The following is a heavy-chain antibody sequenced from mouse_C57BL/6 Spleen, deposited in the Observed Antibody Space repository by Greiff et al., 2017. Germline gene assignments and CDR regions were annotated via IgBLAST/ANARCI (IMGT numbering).Heavy chain of an antibody. CDR1: GYTFTSYG. J-gene: IGHJ3*01. Sequence: QVQLQQSGAELARPGASVKLSCKASGYTFTSYGISWVKQRTGQGLAWIGEIYPRSGNTYYNEKFKGKATLTADKSSSTAYMEIRSLTSEDSAVYFCAREGDYYGSSLAWFAYWGQGTLVTVSA. CDR2: IYPRSGNT. D-gene: IGHD1-1*01. CDR3: AREGDYYGSSLAWFAY. V-gene: IGHV1-81*01.